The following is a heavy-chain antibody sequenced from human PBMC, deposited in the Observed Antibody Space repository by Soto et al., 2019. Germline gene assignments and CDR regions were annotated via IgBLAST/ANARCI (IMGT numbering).Heavy chain of an antibody. J-gene: IGHJ4*02. Sequence: SETLSLTCTVSGGSISSYYWSWIRQPPGKGLEWIGYIYYSGSTNYNPSLKSRVTISVDTSKNQFSLKLSSVTAADTAVYYCAGEVRPPLCGYYFEYWDRGTLVVSSS. V-gene: IGHV4-59*01. CDR1: GGSISSYY. D-gene: IGHD6-25*01. CDR2: IYYSGST. CDR3: AGEVRPPLCGYYFEY.